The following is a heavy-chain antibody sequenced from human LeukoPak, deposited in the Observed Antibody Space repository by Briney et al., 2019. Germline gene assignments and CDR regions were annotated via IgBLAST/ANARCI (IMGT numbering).Heavy chain of an antibody. Sequence: ASVKVSCKASGYTFTSYYMHWVRQAPGQGLEWMGIINPSGGSTSYAQKFQGRVTMTRDTSTSTAYMELSSLRSEDTAVYYCARERYCSSTSCYDYYYYYGMDVWGQGTTVTVSS. CDR2: INPSGGST. CDR1: GYTFTSYY. D-gene: IGHD2-2*01. J-gene: IGHJ6*02. V-gene: IGHV1-46*01. CDR3: ARERYCSSTSCYDYYYYYGMDV.